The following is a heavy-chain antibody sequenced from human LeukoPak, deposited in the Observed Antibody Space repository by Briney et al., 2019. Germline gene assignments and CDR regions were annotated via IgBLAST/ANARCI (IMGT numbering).Heavy chain of an antibody. CDR1: GFTLSSYE. D-gene: IGHD7-27*01. V-gene: IGHV3-48*03. J-gene: IGHJ2*01. Sequence: PGGSLRLSCAASGFTLSSYEMNWVRQAPGKGLEWVSYISSSGSTIYYADSVKGRFTISRDNAKNSLYLQMNSLRAEDTAVYYCARFALGWYLDLWGRGTLVTVSS. CDR2: ISSSGSTI. CDR3: ARFALGWYLDL.